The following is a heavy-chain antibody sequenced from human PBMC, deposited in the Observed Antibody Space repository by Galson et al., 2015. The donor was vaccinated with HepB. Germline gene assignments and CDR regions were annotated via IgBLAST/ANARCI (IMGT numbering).Heavy chain of an antibody. CDR3: VKEGSWFGGDWFDP. D-gene: IGHD3-16*01. V-gene: IGHV3-23*01. CDR2: INGRGSTR. Sequence: SLRLSCAASGFTFTNAWMTWVRQAPGKGLEWVSGINGRGSTRSYSDAVKGRFSISRDNSKDTVFLQMDNLRAEDTAVYYCVKEGSWFGGDWFDPWGQGALVTV. CDR1: GFTFTNAW. J-gene: IGHJ5*02.